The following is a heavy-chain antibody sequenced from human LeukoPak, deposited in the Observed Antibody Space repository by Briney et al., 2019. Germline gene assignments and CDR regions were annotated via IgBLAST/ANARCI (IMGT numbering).Heavy chain of an antibody. CDR2: IKQDGSEK. V-gene: IGHV3-7*01. CDR3: ARGVDYYDSSGYWVY. CDR1: GFTFSSYW. J-gene: IGHJ4*02. D-gene: IGHD3-22*01. Sequence: GGSLRLSCAASGFTFSSYWMSWVRQAPGKGLEWVANIKQDGSEKYYVDSVKGRFTISRDNAKNSLYLQMNSLRAEDTAVYYCARGVDYYDSSGYWVYWGQGALVTVSS.